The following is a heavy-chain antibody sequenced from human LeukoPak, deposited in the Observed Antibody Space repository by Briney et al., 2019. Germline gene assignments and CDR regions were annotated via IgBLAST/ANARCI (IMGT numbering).Heavy chain of an antibody. CDR2: IYYSGST. CDR1: GGSISSYY. CDR3: ARIYGDYTWVDY. J-gene: IGHJ4*02. V-gene: IGHV4-59*01. Sequence: SETLSLTCTVPGGSISSYYWSWIRQPPGKGLEWIGYIYYSGSTNYNPSLKSRVTISVDTSKNQFSLKLSSVTAADTAVYYCARIYGDYTWVDYWGRGTLVTVSS. D-gene: IGHD4-17*01.